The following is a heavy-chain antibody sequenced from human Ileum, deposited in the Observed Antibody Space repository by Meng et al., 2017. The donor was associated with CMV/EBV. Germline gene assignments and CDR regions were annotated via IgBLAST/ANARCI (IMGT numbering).Heavy chain of an antibody. J-gene: IGHJ4*02. D-gene: IGHD2-2*02. Sequence: GSLRLSCTVSGGSISSYYWSWIRQPPGKGLEWIGYIYYSGSTNYNPSLKSRVTISVDTSKNQFSLRLSSVTAAYTAVYYCAASYCSSTSCYKGDPGGDYWGQGTLVTVSS. CDR2: IYYSGST. V-gene: IGHV4-59*01. CDR3: AASYCSSTSCYKGDPGGDY. CDR1: GGSISSYY.